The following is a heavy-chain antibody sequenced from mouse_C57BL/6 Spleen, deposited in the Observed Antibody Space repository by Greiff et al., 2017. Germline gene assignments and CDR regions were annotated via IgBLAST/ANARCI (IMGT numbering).Heavy chain of an antibody. D-gene: IGHD1-1*02. CDR1: GFTFSDYY. CDR2: INYDGSST. Sequence: EVMLVESEGGLVQPGSSMKLSCTASGFTFSDYYMAWVRQVPEKGLEWVANINYDGSSTYYLDSLKSRFIISRDNAKNILYLQMSSLKSEDTATYYCARGGGSLWYFDVWGTGTTVTVSS. CDR3: ARGGGSLWYFDV. J-gene: IGHJ1*03. V-gene: IGHV5-16*01.